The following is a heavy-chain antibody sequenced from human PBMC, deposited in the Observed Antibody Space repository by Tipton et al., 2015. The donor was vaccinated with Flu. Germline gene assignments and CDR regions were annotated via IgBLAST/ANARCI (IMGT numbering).Heavy chain of an antibody. Sequence: SLRLSCVASRFMFSSYTMNWVRQAPGKGLEWVSSISGSGDYMHYADSVKGRFTISRDNAKKSLYLQMNSLSAEDTAVYFCARGGYYYDSKGYVPFDYWGQGTLVTVSS. CDR3: ARGGYYYDSKGYVPFDY. D-gene: IGHD5-12*01. V-gene: IGHV3-21*01. CDR2: ISGSGDYM. J-gene: IGHJ4*02. CDR1: RFMFSSYT.